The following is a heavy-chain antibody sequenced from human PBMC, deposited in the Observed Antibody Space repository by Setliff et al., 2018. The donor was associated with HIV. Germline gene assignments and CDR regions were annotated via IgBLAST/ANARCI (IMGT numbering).Heavy chain of an antibody. D-gene: IGHD3-3*01. V-gene: IGHV3-23*01. CDR3: AKAWGSGYPSFESALMFDV. Sequence: QPGGSLRLSCAASGFTFSAYAMTWVRRAPGRGLEWVSATTSNGRTTDYAESVRGRFTLSRDNSGNTLYLQMTSLRAEDTAIYYCAKAWGSGYPSFESALMFDVWGQGTLVTVSS. CDR1: GFTFSAYA. CDR2: TTSNGRTT. J-gene: IGHJ4*02.